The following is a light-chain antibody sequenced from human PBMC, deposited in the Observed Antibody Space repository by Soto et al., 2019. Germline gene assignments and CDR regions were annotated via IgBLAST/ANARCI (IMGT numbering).Light chain of an antibody. CDR2: GPS. V-gene: IGKV3-20*01. Sequence: ERLLTQSAGSLSLSPGERATLSCRASQSISSSYLAWYQQKPGQAPRLLIYGPSSRATGIPDRFSGSGSGTDFTLTITRLDPEDFAVNYCQQYDSSPRTFGQGTKVDIK. J-gene: IGKJ1*01. CDR1: QSISSSY. CDR3: QQYDSSPRT.